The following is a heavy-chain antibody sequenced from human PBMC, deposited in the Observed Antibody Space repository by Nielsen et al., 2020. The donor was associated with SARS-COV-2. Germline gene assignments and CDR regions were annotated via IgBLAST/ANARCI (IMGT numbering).Heavy chain of an antibody. CDR3: AMGYSSGWYARS. Sequence: SVKVSCKASGGTFSSYAISWVRQAPGQGLEWMGGIIPIFGTASYAQKFQGRVTITADESTSTAYMELSSLRSEDTAVYYCAMGYSSGWYARSWGQGTLVTVSS. D-gene: IGHD6-19*01. J-gene: IGHJ4*02. CDR1: GGTFSSYA. CDR2: IIPIFGTA. V-gene: IGHV1-69*13.